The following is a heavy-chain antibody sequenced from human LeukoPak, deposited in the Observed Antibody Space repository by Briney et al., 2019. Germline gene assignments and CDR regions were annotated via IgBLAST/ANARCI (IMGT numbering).Heavy chain of an antibody. D-gene: IGHD2-21*01. Sequence: SVKVSCKASGGTFSSYAISWVRQAPGHGLEWMGGIIPIFGTANYAQKFQGRVTITADESTSTAYMELSSLRSEDTAVYYCARDVAPYYYYGMDVWGQGTTVTVSS. V-gene: IGHV1-69*13. CDR1: GGTFSSYA. CDR3: ARDVAPYYYYGMDV. J-gene: IGHJ6*02. CDR2: IIPIFGTA.